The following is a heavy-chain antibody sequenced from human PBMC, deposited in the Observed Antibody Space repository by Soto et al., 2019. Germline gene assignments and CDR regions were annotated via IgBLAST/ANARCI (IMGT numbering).Heavy chain of an antibody. V-gene: IGHV4-39*02. J-gene: IGHJ5*02. Sequence: QLQLQESGPGLVKPSETLSLTCTVSGGSISGSSYYWGCIRQPPGKGMEWIGSIYYSGSTYYNPSLKNRVSMSVDTSKYQFSLKLSSVTAADTAMYYCARDATRQQLVSAEFDPWGQGTLVSVSS. CDR2: IYYSGST. CDR1: GGSISGSSYY. CDR3: ARDATRQQLVSAEFDP. D-gene: IGHD6-13*01.